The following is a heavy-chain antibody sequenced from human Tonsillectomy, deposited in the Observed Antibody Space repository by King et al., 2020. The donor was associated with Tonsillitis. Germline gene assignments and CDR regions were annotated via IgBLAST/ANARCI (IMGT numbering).Heavy chain of an antibody. CDR1: GGSISSNSYY. Sequence: QLQESGPGLVKPSETLSLTCTVSGGSISSNSYYWGWIRQPPGKGLEWIGTIYYSGNTYYNPSLKSRVTISVDTSKNQFSLKLRSVTAADTAVYYGARFDDSSDYFDYWGQGTLVTVSS. CDR2: IYYSGNT. V-gene: IGHV4-39*01. CDR3: ARFDDSSDYFDY. J-gene: IGHJ4*02. D-gene: IGHD3-22*01.